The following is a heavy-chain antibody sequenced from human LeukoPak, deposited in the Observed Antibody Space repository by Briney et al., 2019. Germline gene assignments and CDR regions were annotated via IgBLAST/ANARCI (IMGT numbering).Heavy chain of an antibody. CDR1: GFTVSSNY. CDR3: ARGIVVVTISPGEMDV. CDR2: IYSGGST. V-gene: IGHV3-66*01. Sequence: GGSLRLSCATSGFTVSSNYMSWVRQAPGKGLGWVSVIYSGGSTYYADSVKGRFTISRDNSKNTLYLQMNSLRAEDTAVYYCARGIVVVTISPGEMDVWGQGTTVTVSS. J-gene: IGHJ6*02. D-gene: IGHD3-22*01.